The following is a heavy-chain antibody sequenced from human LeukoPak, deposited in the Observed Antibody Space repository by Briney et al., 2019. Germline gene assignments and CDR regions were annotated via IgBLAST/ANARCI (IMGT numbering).Heavy chain of an antibody. J-gene: IGHJ4*02. Sequence: SETLSLTCTVSGDSINIYYWTWIRQPPGKGLEWIGYIYYSGSTNYNPSLKSRVTISVDTSKNQFSLKLDSVTAADTAVYYCPRQVPYTSRPDYWGQGTLVTVSS. CDR2: IYYSGST. CDR3: PRQVPYTSRPDY. D-gene: IGHD2-2*01. V-gene: IGHV4-59*08. CDR1: GDSINIYY.